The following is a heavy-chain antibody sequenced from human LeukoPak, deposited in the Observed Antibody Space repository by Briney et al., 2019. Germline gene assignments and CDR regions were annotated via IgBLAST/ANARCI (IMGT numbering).Heavy chain of an antibody. J-gene: IGHJ6*03. CDR3: ARNSGGSWQNHYYYYYMGV. CDR1: GGSISSYY. D-gene: IGHD6-13*01. CDR2: IYTSGST. V-gene: IGHV4-4*09. Sequence: SETLSLTCTVSGGSISSYYWSWIRQPPGKGLEWIGYIYTSGSTNYNPSLKSRVTISVDTSKNQFSLKLSSVTAADTAVYYCARNSGGSWQNHYYYYYMGVWGKGTTVTVSS.